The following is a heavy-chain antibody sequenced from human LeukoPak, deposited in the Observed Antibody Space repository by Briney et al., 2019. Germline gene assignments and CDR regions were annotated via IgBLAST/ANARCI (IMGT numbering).Heavy chain of an antibody. D-gene: IGHD2-15*01. Sequence: PSETLSLTCAVYGGSFSGYYWTWNRQPPGKGLEWIGEINHSGSTNYNPSLKSRVTISVDKSKNQFSLKLSSVTAADTAVYYCAVVVLDYWGQGTLVTVSS. J-gene: IGHJ4*02. CDR1: GGSFSGYY. CDR3: AVVVLDY. V-gene: IGHV4-34*01. CDR2: INHSGST.